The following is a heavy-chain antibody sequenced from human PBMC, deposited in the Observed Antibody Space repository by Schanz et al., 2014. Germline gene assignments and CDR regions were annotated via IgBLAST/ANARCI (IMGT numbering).Heavy chain of an antibody. Sequence: DVQLLESGGGLVQPGGSLRLSCAASGFTFNSYAMTWVRQAPGKGLEWVSSISHSGGSKYYADSVKGRFTISRDNSENTLYLQMNSLSAGDTAVFYCAKWMGYCSGGACYDYYYYGLDVWGQGTTVTVSS. CDR1: GFTFNSYA. J-gene: IGHJ6*02. V-gene: IGHV3-23*01. D-gene: IGHD2-15*01. CDR3: AKWMGYCSGGACYDYYYYGLDV. CDR2: ISHSGGSK.